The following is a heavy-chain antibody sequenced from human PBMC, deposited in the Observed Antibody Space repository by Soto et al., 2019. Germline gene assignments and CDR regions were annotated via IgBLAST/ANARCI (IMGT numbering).Heavy chain of an antibody. V-gene: IGHV3-7*05. CDR2: INLDGSEK. J-gene: IGHJ6*02. D-gene: IGHD5-18*01. CDR3: ATDGSTCRYSYDYHGVDV. CDR1: GFTFRTYW. Sequence: EVQLVESGGGLVQPGGSLRLSCAASGFTFRTYWLSWVRQVPGKGLEWVANINLDGSEKNYVDSVKGRFTISRDNARNSLYLQMSSLRAEDTALYYCATDGSTCRYSYDYHGVDVCGQWTTVTVSS.